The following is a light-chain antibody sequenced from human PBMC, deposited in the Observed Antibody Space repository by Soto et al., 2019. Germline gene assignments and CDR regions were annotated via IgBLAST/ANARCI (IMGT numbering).Light chain of an antibody. CDR2: DVS. CDR3: NSYTSSSILYV. V-gene: IGLV2-14*01. J-gene: IGLJ1*01. CDR1: SSDVGGYNY. Sequence: QSALTQPASVSGSPGQSITISCTGTSSDVGGYNYVSWYQQHPGKAPKLMIYDVSNRPSGVSNRFSGSKSGNTASLTISGLQAEDGADYYCNSYTSSSILYVFRTG.